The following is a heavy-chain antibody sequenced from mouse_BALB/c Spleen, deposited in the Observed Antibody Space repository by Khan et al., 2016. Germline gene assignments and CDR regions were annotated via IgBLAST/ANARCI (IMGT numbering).Heavy chain of an antibody. J-gene: IGHJ2*01. CDR2: IYPGNVNT. Sequence: QVQLQQSGPELVKPGASVRISCKASGYTFTSYYIHWVKQRPGQGLEWIGWIYPGNVNTKYNEKFKGKATLTADKSSSTAYMQLSSLTSEDSAVYFCARSLLEGRFDYWGQGTTLTVSS. D-gene: IGHD2-10*01. CDR1: GYTFTSYY. CDR3: ARSLLEGRFDY. V-gene: IGHV1S56*01.